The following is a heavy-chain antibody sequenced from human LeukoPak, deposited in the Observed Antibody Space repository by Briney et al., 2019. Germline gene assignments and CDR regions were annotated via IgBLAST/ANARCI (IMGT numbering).Heavy chain of an antibody. D-gene: IGHD4-11*01. CDR1: GFTFSSYS. Sequence: GGSLRLSCAASGFTFSSYSMNWVRQVPGKGLEWVSSISSSSSYIYYADSVKGRFTISRDNAKNSLYLQMNSLRAEDTAVCYCARAAYSNYNWFDPWGQGTLVTVSS. V-gene: IGHV3-21*01. CDR2: ISSSSSYI. CDR3: ARAAYSNYNWFDP. J-gene: IGHJ5*02.